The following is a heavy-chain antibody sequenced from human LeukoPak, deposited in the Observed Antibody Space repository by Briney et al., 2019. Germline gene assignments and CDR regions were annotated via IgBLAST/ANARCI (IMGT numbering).Heavy chain of an antibody. CDR2: IDWDSGSV. J-gene: IGHJ3*02. V-gene: IGHV3-9*01. D-gene: IGHD5-24*01. CDR1: GFTFDDYA. CDR3: AKDRKSRDLDSLDI. Sequence: GGSLRLSCAASGFTFDDYAMHWVRQAPGKGLEWVSGIDWDSGSVGYADSVKGRFTISRDNVKNSLSLQMNGLRPEDTALYYCAKDRKSRDLDSLDIWGQGTMVTVSS.